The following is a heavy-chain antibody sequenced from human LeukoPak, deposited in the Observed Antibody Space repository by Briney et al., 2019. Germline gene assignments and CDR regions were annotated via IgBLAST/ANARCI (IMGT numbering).Heavy chain of an antibody. D-gene: IGHD5-18*01. CDR2: ISGSGGST. CDR1: GFTFSSYA. V-gene: IGHV3-23*01. Sequence: GGSLRLSCAASGFTFSSYAMSWVRQAPGKGLEWVSAISGSGGSTYYADSVKGRFTISRDNPKNTLYLQMNSLRAEDTAVYYCASYRGYSYGLDYWGQGTLVTVSS. J-gene: IGHJ4*02. CDR3: ASYRGYSYGLDY.